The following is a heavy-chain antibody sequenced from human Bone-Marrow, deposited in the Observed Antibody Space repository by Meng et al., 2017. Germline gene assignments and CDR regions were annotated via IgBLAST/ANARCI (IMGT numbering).Heavy chain of an antibody. Sequence: QVQVQQWGAGLLKPSETLSLPCACYGGSFSAYDWSWIRQPPGKGLEWLGQINHSGSTNDNPSLKSRVTISIDTSRNQLSLKLSSVTAADTAVYYCRLAYCMGDCVDYWGQGTLVTVSS. CDR3: RLAYCMGDCVDY. CDR1: GGSFSAYD. J-gene: IGHJ4*02. D-gene: IGHD2-21*01. CDR2: INHSGST. V-gene: IGHV4-34*01.